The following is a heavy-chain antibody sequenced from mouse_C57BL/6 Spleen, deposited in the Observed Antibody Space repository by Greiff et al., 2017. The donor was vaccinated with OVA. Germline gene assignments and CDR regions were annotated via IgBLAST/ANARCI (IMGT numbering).Heavy chain of an antibody. CDR1: GYTFTDYY. CDR2: INPNNGGT. Sequence: EVQLQQSGPELVKPGASVKISCKASGYTFTDYYMNWVKQSHGKSLEWIGDINPNNGGTSYNQKFKGKATLTVDKSSSTAYMELRSLTSEDSAVYYCARHGSSDFDYWGQGTTLTVSS. V-gene: IGHV1-26*01. J-gene: IGHJ2*01. D-gene: IGHD1-1*01. CDR3: ARHGSSDFDY.